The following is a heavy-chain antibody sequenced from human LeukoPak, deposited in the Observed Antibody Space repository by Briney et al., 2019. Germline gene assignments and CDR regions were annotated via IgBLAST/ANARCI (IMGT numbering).Heavy chain of an antibody. V-gene: IGHV1-2*02. J-gene: IGHJ4*02. CDR2: INPNSGGT. Sequence: GASVKVSCKASGYTFTGYYMHWVRQAPGQGLEWMGWINPNSGGTNYAQKFQGRVTMTRDTSTSTVYMELSSLRSEDTAVYYCARDDDVGLGGPGNYWGQGTLVTVSS. D-gene: IGHD3-3*01. CDR1: GYTFTGYY. CDR3: ARDDDVGLGGPGNY.